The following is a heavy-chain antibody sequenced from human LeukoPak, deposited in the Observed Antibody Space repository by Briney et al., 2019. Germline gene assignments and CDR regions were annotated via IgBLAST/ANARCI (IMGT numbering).Heavy chain of an antibody. V-gene: IGHV1-18*01. J-gene: IGHJ4*02. D-gene: IGHD3-10*01. Sequence: ASVTVSCKTSGYTFGNYAITWVRQAPGQGLEWMGWISGDNGDTKYAQKVQGRVTVTTDTSTTTTYMELRSLRPDDTAVYYCARDADGSGTLLDYWGQGSLVTVSS. CDR3: ARDADGSGTLLDY. CDR1: GYTFGNYA. CDR2: ISGDNGDT.